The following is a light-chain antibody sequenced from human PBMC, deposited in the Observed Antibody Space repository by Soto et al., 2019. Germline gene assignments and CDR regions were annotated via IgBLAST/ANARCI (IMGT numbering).Light chain of an antibody. Sequence: EIVMTQSPATLSVSPRERATLSCRASQSVSSNLAWYQQKPGQAPRLLIYGASTRATGIPARFSGSGSGTEFTLTISSLQSEDFAVYYCQQYNNWPRTFGQGT. CDR2: GAS. CDR1: QSVSSN. J-gene: IGKJ1*01. CDR3: QQYNNWPRT. V-gene: IGKV3-15*01.